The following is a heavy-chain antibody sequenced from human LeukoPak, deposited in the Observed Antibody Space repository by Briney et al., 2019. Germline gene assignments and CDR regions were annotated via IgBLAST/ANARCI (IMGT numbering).Heavy chain of an antibody. CDR3: AGALPGYYDSSGYLDY. J-gene: IGHJ4*02. V-gene: IGHV3-21*01. D-gene: IGHD3-22*01. Sequence: GGSLRLSCAASGFTFSSYSMNWVRQAPGKGLEWVSSISSSSSYIYYADSVKGRFTISRDNAKNSLYLQMNSMRAEDTAVYYCAGALPGYYDSSGYLDYWGQGTLVTVSS. CDR2: ISSSSSYI. CDR1: GFTFSSYS.